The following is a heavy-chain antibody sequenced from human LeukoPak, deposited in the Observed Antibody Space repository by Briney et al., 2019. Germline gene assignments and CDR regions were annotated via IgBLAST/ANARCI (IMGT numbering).Heavy chain of an antibody. CDR3: ASGAPVVPPAY. CDR2: INPNSGGT. Sequence: ASVKVSCKASGYTFTGHYVQWVRQAPGQGLEWMGRINPNSGGTNYAQKFQGRVTMTRDTSISTAYMELSRLRSDDTAVYYCASGAPVVPPAYWGQGTLVTVSS. J-gene: IGHJ4*02. D-gene: IGHD2-2*01. V-gene: IGHV1-2*06. CDR1: GYTFTGHY.